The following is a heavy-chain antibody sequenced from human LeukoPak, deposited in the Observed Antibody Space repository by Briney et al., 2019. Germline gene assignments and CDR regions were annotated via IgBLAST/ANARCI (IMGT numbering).Heavy chain of an antibody. CDR3: AKGQDYYGSGSYSPFDY. J-gene: IGHJ4*02. Sequence: GASLRLSCAASGFTFSSYAMSWVRQAPGKGLEWVSAISGSGGSTYYADSVKGRFTISRHNSKNTLYLQMNSLRAEDTAVYYCAKGQDYYGSGSYSPFDYWGQGTLVTVSS. CDR1: GFTFSSYA. CDR2: ISGSGGST. V-gene: IGHV3-23*01. D-gene: IGHD3-10*01.